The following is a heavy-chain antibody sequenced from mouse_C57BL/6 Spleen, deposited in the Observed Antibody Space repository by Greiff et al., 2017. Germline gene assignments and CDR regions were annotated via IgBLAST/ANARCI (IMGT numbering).Heavy chain of an antibody. CDR2: INPNNGGT. J-gene: IGHJ2*01. CDR1: GYTFTDYY. D-gene: IGHD4-1*01. Sequence: VQLQQSGPELVKPGASVKISCKASGYTFTDYYMNWVKQSHGKSLEWIGDINPNNGGTSYNQKFKGKATLTVDKSSSTAYMELRSLTSEDSAVYYCARNWDVFDYWGQGTTLTVSS. CDR3: ARNWDVFDY. V-gene: IGHV1-26*01.